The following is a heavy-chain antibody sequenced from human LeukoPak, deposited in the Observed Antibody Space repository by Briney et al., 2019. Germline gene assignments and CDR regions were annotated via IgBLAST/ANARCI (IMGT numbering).Heavy chain of an antibody. Sequence: PSETLSLTCTVSGYSISSGYYWGWIRQPPGKGLEWIGSIYHSRSTYYNPSLKSRVTISVDTSKNQFSLKLSSVTAADTAVYYCAREGYCSGGSCLYYYYYYMDVWGKGTTVTVSS. CDR2: IYHSRST. V-gene: IGHV4-38-2*02. D-gene: IGHD2-15*01. CDR3: AREGYCSGGSCLYYYYYYMDV. CDR1: GYSISSGYY. J-gene: IGHJ6*03.